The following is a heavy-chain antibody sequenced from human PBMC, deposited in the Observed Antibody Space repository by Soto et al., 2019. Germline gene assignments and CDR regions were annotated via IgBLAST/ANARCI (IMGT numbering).Heavy chain of an antibody. CDR3: SRGILV. J-gene: IGHJ4*02. D-gene: IGHD5-18*01. V-gene: IGHV4-31*03. CDR1: GGSINSGGYC. Sequence: QVQLQESSPGLVKPSQTQSLTCTVSGGSINSGGYCWSWIRQHPGKGLDWIGCISYGGSTSYNPSLKSRVTISVDTSKNQFSLKLTSLTAADTAVYYCSRGILVWGQGALITVSS. CDR2: ISYGGST.